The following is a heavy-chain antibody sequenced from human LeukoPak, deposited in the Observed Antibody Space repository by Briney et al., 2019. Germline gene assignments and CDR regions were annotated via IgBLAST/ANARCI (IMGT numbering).Heavy chain of an antibody. J-gene: IGHJ6*02. CDR1: GFTFSSYG. V-gene: IGHV3-33*01. CDR2: IWYDGSNK. CDR3: ARGIAAHLGYYYYGMDV. Sequence: GGSLRLSCAASGFTFSSYGMHWVHQAPGKGLEWVAVIWYDGSNKYYADSVKGRFTISRDNSKNTLYLQMNSLRAEDTAVYYCARGIAAHLGYYYYGMDVWGQGTTVTVSS. D-gene: IGHD6-6*01.